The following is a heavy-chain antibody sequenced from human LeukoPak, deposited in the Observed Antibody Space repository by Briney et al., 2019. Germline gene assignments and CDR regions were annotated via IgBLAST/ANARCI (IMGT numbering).Heavy chain of an antibody. CDR2: VSTDSTYT. J-gene: IGHJ2*01. Sequence: GGAPRLSCTASGFTSSDYYMTWSRPAPGKGREWLSYVSTDSTYTNYADSVKGRFTISRDNAKSSLYLQLNSLTAEDTAVYYCTREDNWYFDLWGRGTLVTVSS. CDR3: TREDNWYFDL. CDR1: GFTSSDYY. V-gene: IGHV3-11*05.